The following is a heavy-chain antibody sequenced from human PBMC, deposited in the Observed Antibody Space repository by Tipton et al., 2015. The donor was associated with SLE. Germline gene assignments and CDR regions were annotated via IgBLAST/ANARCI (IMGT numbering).Heavy chain of an antibody. D-gene: IGHD1-26*01. CDR1: GGSFSDYY. J-gene: IGHJ6*03. CDR2: INHSGST. Sequence: TLSLTCALYGGSFSDYYWSWIRQPPGKGLEWIGEINHSGSTNYNPSLKSRVTISVDTSKNQFSLRLSSVTAADTAVYYCVRLKPVGSMDVWGKGTTVTVSS. CDR3: VRLKPVGSMDV. V-gene: IGHV4-34*01.